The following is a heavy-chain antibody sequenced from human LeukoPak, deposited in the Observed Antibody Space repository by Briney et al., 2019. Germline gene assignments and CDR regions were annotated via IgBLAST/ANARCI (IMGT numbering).Heavy chain of an antibody. CDR3: AKDPCSSTTCYASLNY. CDR2: IRYDGSNK. V-gene: IGHV3-30*02. J-gene: IGHJ4*02. D-gene: IGHD2-2*01. Sequence: GGSLRLSCAASGFSFSTYGMHWVRQAPGKGLEWVAHIRYDGSNKDYADSAKGRFTISRDNSKNTLNLQMDSLRAGDTAVYYCAKDPCSSTTCYASLNYWGQGTLVTVSS. CDR1: GFSFSTYG.